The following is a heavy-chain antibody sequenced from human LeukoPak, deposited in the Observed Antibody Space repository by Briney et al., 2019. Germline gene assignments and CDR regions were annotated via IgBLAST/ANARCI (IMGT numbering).Heavy chain of an antibody. D-gene: IGHD4-17*01. CDR2: INNDGTAT. CDR3: ARGGATAYGDYLTS. Sequence: PGGSLRLSCAASGFPFSHYWIHWVRQAPGKGLEWVSRINNDGTATAYADSVKGRLTISRDNAKNTVYLQMNSLREEDTAVYYCARGGATAYGDYLTSWGQGNLVTVSS. CDR1: GFPFSHYW. J-gene: IGHJ4*02. V-gene: IGHV3-74*01.